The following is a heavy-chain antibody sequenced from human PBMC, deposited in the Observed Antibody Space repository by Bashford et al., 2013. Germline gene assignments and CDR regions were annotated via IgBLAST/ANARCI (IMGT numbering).Heavy chain of an antibody. CDR2: ISPYSGDI. Sequence: ASVKVSCKASGYTLPSYLSAGCDRPLDKGVEWMGWISPYSGDILYAQKFQGRLTMTTDTSTTTAYMELRSLRSDDTAVYYCARDAGGGEDYWGQGTLVTVSS. D-gene: IGHD3-16*01. CDR3: ARDAGGGEDY. V-gene: IGHV1-18*01. CDR1: GYTLPSYL. J-gene: IGHJ4*02.